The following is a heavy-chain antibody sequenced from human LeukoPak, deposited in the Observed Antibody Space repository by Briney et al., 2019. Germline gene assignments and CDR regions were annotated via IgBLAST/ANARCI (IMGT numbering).Heavy chain of an antibody. V-gene: IGHV4-59*01. CDR3: ARLAVAGAYYYYGMDV. D-gene: IGHD6-19*01. CDR1: GGSISSYY. Sequence: PSETLSLTCTVSGGSISSYYWSWIRQPPGKGLEWIGYIYYSGSTNYNPSLKSRVTISVDTSKNQFSLKLSSVTAADTAVCYCARLAVAGAYYYYGMDVWGQGTTVTVSS. J-gene: IGHJ6*02. CDR2: IYYSGST.